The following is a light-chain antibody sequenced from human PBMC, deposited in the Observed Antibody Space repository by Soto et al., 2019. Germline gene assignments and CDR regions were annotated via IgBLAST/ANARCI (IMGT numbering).Light chain of an antibody. Sequence: EIVMTQSPATLSVSPGEGATISCWASQSVAGNLAWYQHKPGHAPRLLIYGAFTRSTGILATFSGSGSGTEFSLTISSRQSEYFAGCYCQQYNKWPLTFGGGTKMEMK. CDR3: QQYNKWPLT. CDR2: GAF. V-gene: IGKV3-15*01. J-gene: IGKJ4*01. CDR1: QSVAGN.